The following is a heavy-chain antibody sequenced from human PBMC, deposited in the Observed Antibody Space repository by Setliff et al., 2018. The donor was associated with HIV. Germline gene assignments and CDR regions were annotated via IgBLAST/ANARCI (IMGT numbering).Heavy chain of an antibody. CDR3: ARDLDYDSSGYHSIGL. J-gene: IGHJ1*01. CDR2: IIPILGIA. D-gene: IGHD3-22*01. V-gene: IGHV1-69*10. CDR1: GGTFSTYP. Sequence: SVKVSCKASGGTFSTYPICWVRQAPGQGLEWMGGIIPILGIANYAQKFQGRVTITADESTSTAYMELSSLRSEDTAVYYCARDLDYDSSGYHSIGLWGQGTLVTVSS.